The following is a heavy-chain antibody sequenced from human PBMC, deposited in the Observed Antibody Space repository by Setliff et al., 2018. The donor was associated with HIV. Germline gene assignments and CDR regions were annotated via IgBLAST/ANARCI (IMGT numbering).Heavy chain of an antibody. CDR2: IFYTGNT. CDR3: ARWGETTGIKAFDL. CDR1: GGSISSSTYY. D-gene: IGHD1-1*01. J-gene: IGHJ3*01. Sequence: SETLSLTCSVSGGSISSSTYYWGWIRQPPGKGLEWIGDIFYTGNTYYNPSLKSRVAISVDTSENQFSLKLSSVTAADTAVYYCARWGETTGIKAFDLWGQGTMVTVSS. V-gene: IGHV4-39*01.